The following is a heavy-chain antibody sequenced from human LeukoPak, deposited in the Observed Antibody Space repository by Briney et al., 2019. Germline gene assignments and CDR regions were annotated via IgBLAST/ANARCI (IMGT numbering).Heavy chain of an antibody. D-gene: IGHD3-9*01. CDR3: ARTMTGAFFDY. Sequence: GGSLRLSCAASGFTFSSYWMNWVRQASGKGLVWVSRIASDGSSTTYADSVEGRFSISRDNAKNTLYLQMNSLRVEDTAVYYCARTMTGAFFDYWGQGALVTVSS. V-gene: IGHV3-74*01. J-gene: IGHJ4*02. CDR1: GFTFSSYW. CDR2: IASDGSST.